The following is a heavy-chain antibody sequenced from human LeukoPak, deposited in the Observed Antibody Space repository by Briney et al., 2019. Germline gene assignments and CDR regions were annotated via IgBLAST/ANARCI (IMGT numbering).Heavy chain of an antibody. D-gene: IGHD3-3*01. CDR1: GGSISSSSYY. V-gene: IGHV4-39*02. J-gene: IGHJ3*02. CDR3: AREAPNAIFGVVIDAFDI. CDR2: IYYSGST. Sequence: SESLSLTCTVSGGSISSSSYYWGWIRQPPGKGLEWIGSIYYSGSTYYNPSLKSRVTISVDTSKNQFSLKLSSVTAADTAVYYCAREAPNAIFGVVIDAFDIWGQGTMVTVSS.